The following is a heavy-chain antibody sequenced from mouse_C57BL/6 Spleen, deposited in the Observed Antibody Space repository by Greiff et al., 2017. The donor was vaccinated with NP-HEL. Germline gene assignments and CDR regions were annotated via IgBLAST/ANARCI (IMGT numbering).Heavy chain of an antibody. CDR1: GYTFTDYY. V-gene: IGHV1-19*01. CDR2: INPYNGGT. Sequence: EVQLQQSGPVLVKPGASVKMSCKASGYTFTDYYMNWVKQSHGKSLEWIGVINPYNGGTSYNQKFKGKATLTVDKSSSTAYMELNSLTSEDSAVYYCARDYYGSKAMDDWGQGTSVTVSS. J-gene: IGHJ4*01. CDR3: ARDYYGSKAMDD. D-gene: IGHD1-1*01.